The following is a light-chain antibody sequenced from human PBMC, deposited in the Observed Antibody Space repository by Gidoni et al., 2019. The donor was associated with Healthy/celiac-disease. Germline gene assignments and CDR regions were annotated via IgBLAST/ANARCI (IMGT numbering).Light chain of an antibody. J-gene: IGKJ1*01. CDR2: AAS. CDR1: QRISSY. Sequence: DIQLTQSPSSLSASLGDRVTITCRASQRISSYLNWYQQKPGKAPKLLIYAASSLQSGVPSRFSGSGSGTDFTLTISSLQPEDFATYYCKQSYSTPWTFGQGTKVEIK. CDR3: KQSYSTPWT. V-gene: IGKV1-39*01.